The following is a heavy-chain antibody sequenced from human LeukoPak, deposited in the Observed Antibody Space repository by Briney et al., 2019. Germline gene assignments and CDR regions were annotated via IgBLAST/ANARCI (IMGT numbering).Heavy chain of an antibody. CDR1: GFSFGDYA. D-gene: IGHD6-19*01. J-gene: IGHJ6*02. CDR3: ARKAGHGYGMDV. V-gene: IGHV3-74*01. CDR2: INSDGGDT. Sequence: GSLRLSCTASGFSFGDYAMSWVRQAPGKGLMWVSRINSDGGDTIYADSVKGRFTISIDNAKNTLYLQMNSLRAEDTAMYYCARKAGHGYGMDVWGQGTTVTVSS.